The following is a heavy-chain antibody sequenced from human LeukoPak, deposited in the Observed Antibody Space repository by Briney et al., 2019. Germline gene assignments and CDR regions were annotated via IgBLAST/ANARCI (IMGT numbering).Heavy chain of an antibody. CDR3: AKGPDYFDY. CDR1: GFTFSSYA. Sequence: PGGSLRLSCAASGFTFSSYAMSWVRQAPGKGLEWVAVISYDGSNKYYADSVKGRFTISRDNSKNTLYLQMNSLRAEDTAVYYCAKGPDYFDYWGQGTLVTVSS. J-gene: IGHJ4*02. V-gene: IGHV3-30*18. CDR2: ISYDGSNK.